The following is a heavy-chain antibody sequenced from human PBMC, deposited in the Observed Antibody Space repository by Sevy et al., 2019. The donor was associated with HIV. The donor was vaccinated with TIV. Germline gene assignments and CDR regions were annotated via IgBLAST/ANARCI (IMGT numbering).Heavy chain of an antibody. J-gene: IGHJ4*02. CDR1: GFNFSNHG. D-gene: IGHD3-3*01. Sequence: GSLRLSCTASGFNFSNHGLHWVRQAPGKGPEWVAIIWYDGSNIYYADSAKGRFTISRDNSRNKLYLQMYDLRPEDTAVYYCVRESSHDFWSGYWGYLDYWGQGTLVAVSS. CDR2: IWYDGSNI. V-gene: IGHV3-33*01. CDR3: VRESSHDFWSGYWGYLDY.